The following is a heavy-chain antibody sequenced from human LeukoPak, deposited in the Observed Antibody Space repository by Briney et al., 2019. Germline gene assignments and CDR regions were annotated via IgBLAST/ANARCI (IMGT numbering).Heavy chain of an antibody. CDR2: IYSGGST. CDR1: GFSVSSIY. D-gene: IGHD1-1*01. CDR3: AKSRSGSANWALQIFDN. J-gene: IGHJ4*02. V-gene: IGHV3-53*01. Sequence: GGSLRLSCAASGFSVSSIYMTWVRQAPGKGLEWVSIIYSGGSTSYADSVEGRFTMSRDNSKNTVYLQMNSLRAEDTAVYFCAKSRSGSANWALQIFDNWGQGTLVTVSS.